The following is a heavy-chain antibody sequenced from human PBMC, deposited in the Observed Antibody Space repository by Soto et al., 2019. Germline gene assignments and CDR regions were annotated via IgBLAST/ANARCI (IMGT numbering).Heavy chain of an antibody. CDR3: ARAVVVTARGGSYFDY. Sequence: QLQLQESGSGLVKPSQTLSLTCGVSGGSISSGGYSWSWIRQPPGKDLEWIGYIYHSGITYYNPSLKRRVTRSVDRSKNQFSLKLSSVTAADTAVYYCARAVVVTARGGSYFDYWGQGALVTVSS. D-gene: IGHD2-21*02. J-gene: IGHJ4*02. CDR2: IYHSGIT. CDR1: GGSISSGGYS. V-gene: IGHV4-30-2*01.